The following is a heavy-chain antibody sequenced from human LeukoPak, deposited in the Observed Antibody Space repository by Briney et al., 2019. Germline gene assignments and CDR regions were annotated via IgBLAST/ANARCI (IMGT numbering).Heavy chain of an antibody. CDR2: ISAYNGAS. D-gene: IGHD5-18*01. Sequence: ASVKVSCKASGFTFTSWTFSWVRQAPGQGLEWMGWISAYNGASNYAQKLQGRVTMTTDASTDTVYMELRSLRSDDTAVYFCAREGFTATGVNYYYHMDVWGEGTSVTVSS. CDR3: AREGFTATGVNYYYHMDV. J-gene: IGHJ6*03. CDR1: GFTFTSWT. V-gene: IGHV1-18*01.